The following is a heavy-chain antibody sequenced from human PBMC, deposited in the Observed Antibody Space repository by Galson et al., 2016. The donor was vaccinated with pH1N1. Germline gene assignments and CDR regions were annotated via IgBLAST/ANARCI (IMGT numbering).Heavy chain of an antibody. CDR3: ARGGHWVY. J-gene: IGHJ4*02. Sequence: SVKVSCKASGYTFTTQYVNWVRQAPGQGLEWLGVIDPSGGSTTYAQKFQGRVTVTVDTSTSTVYMELSSLRSDDTAMYYCARGGHWVYWGQGTLVTVSS. CDR2: IDPSGGST. V-gene: IGHV1-46*01. CDR1: GYTFTTQY. D-gene: IGHD2-21*01.